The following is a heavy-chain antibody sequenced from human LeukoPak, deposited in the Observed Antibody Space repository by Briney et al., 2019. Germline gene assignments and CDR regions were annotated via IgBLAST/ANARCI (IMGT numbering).Heavy chain of an antibody. V-gene: IGHV4-34*01. D-gene: IGHD3-10*01. CDR1: GGSFSGQY. CDR2: INHGGSI. Sequence: SETLSLTCAVYGGSFSGQYWGWVRQPPGKGLEWIGEINHGGSISYNASLKSRVTISLDTSKNQFSLKLSSVTAADTAVYYCAGGDYHGSESYANYWGQGTLVTVSS. CDR3: AGGDYHGSESYANY. J-gene: IGHJ4*02.